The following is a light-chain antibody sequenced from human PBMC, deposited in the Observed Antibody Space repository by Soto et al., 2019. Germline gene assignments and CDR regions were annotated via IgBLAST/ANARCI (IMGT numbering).Light chain of an antibody. J-gene: IGKJ1*01. V-gene: IGKV3-15*01. CDR3: QQYNNWPRT. Sequence: EIVRTPSRATLSVSPGEISTLCCMASQSVSSNLACYQQKPGQAPRLLIYGASTRATGIPASFSGSGSGTEFTLTISSLQSEDFAVYYCQQYNNWPRTFGQGTTVDIK. CDR1: QSVSSN. CDR2: GAS.